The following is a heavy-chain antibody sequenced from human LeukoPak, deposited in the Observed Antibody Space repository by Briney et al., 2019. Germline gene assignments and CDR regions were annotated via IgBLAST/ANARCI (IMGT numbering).Heavy chain of an antibody. J-gene: IGHJ4*02. CDR2: ISGSGSST. Sequence: QAGGSLRLSCAASGFTFSNYDMGWVRQAPGEGLEWVSSISGSGSSTYYADSVKGRFTISRDNPKNAQYLQMSSLRAEDTAVYYCAKAIAATGRWWIFDYRGQGTLVTVSS. CDR1: GFTFSNYD. D-gene: IGHD6-13*01. CDR3: AKAIAATGRWWIFDY. V-gene: IGHV3-23*01.